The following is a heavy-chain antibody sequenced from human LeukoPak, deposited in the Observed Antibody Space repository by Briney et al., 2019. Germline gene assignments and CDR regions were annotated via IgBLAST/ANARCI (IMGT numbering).Heavy chain of an antibody. CDR1: GFTFSSYE. V-gene: IGHV3-23*01. CDR3: AKLDSGSSSHFDY. J-gene: IGHJ4*02. CDR2: ISGSGGST. D-gene: IGHD1-26*01. Sequence: PGGSLRLSCAASGFTFSSYEMNWVRQAPGKGLEWVSAISGSGGSTYYADSVKGRFTISRDNSKNTLYLQMNSLRAEDTAVYYCAKLDSGSSSHFDYWGQGTLVTVSS.